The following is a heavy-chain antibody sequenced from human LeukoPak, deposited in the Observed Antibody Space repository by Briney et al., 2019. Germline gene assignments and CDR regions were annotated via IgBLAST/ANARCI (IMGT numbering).Heavy chain of an antibody. CDR2: IYHSGST. Sequence: SETLSLTCAVSGGSISSGGYSWSWIRQPPGKGLEWIGYIYHSGSTYYNPSLKSRVTISVDRSKNQFSLKLSSVTAADTAVYYCARGPRYGDPYYYYGMDVWGQGTTVTVSS. CDR1: GGSISSGGYS. J-gene: IGHJ6*02. D-gene: IGHD4-17*01. V-gene: IGHV4-30-2*01. CDR3: ARGPRYGDPYYYYGMDV.